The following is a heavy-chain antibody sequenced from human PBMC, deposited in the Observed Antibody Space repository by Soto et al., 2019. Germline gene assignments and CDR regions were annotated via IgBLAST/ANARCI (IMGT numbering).Heavy chain of an antibody. CDR3: ATWVDTATSEGFDY. Sequence: QVQLVQSGAEVKKPGASVKVSCKASGYSFTDYYLHWVRQAPGQGLEWMGWITPKYGGTHYAQKFQDRVTMTRDTSISTAYMEVGRLKSDDTAVYYCATWVDTATSEGFDYWGHGTLVTVSS. CDR1: GYSFTDYY. CDR2: ITPKYGGT. J-gene: IGHJ4*01. V-gene: IGHV1-2*02. D-gene: IGHD5-18*01.